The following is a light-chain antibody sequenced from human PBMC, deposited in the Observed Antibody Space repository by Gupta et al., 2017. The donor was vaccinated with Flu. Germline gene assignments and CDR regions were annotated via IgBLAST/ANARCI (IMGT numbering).Light chain of an antibody. CDR2: GAS. CDR1: QSVSSN. J-gene: IGKJ1*01. Sequence: EIVMSQSPATLPVSPGERATLSCRASQSVSSNLAWDQQKPSQAPRPLIYGASTRAMGIPARFRVSGSGTEFTLTIRSRQSEDFEVYFCQQYNNWPRRTFGEGTKVEIK. CDR3: QQYNNWPRRT. V-gene: IGKV3-15*01.